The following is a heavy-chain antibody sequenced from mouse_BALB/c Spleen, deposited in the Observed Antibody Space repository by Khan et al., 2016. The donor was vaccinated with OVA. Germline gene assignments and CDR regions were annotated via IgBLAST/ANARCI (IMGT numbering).Heavy chain of an antibody. J-gene: IGHJ4*01. Sequence: QVQLKESGPDLVAPSQSLSITCNVSGFSLSSYNIHWIRQPPGKGLEWLGIIWGGGGKDYNSTLKSRLSITKDNSKIQASFKMNSLQTDDTAIYYCARANYRYDSYYAMDYWGQGTSVTVSS. CDR1: GFSLSSYN. CDR2: IWGGGGK. CDR3: ARANYRYDSYYAMDY. D-gene: IGHD2-14*01. V-gene: IGHV2-6-4*01.